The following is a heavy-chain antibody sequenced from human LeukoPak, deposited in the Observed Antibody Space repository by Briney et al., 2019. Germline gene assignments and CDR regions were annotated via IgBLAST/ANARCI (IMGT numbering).Heavy chain of an antibody. V-gene: IGHV4-61*01. D-gene: IGHD2-2*03. J-gene: IGHJ6*02. CDR2: IYYSGST. CDR1: GGSISSSSYY. CDR3: ARGFLDIVVVPAASPPGYYYYGMDV. Sequence: SETLSLTCTVSGGSISSSSYYWSWIRQPPGKGLEWIGYIYYSGSTNYNPSLKSRVTISVDTSKNQFSLKLSSVTAADTAVYYCARGFLDIVVVPAASPPGYYYYGMDVWGQGTTVTVSS.